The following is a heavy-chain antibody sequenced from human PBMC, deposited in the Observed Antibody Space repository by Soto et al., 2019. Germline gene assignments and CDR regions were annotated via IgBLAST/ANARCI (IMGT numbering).Heavy chain of an antibody. V-gene: IGHV4-4*02. Sequence: PSETLSLTCAVSSGSISSSNWWSWVRQPPGKGLEWIGEIYHSGSTNYNPSLKSRVTISVDKSKNQFSLKLSSVTAADTAVYYCARISFDTGHYNYMDVWGKGTMVTVSS. CDR1: SGSISSSNW. D-gene: IGHD3-10*01. CDR3: ARISFDTGHYNYMDV. CDR2: IYHSGST. J-gene: IGHJ6*03.